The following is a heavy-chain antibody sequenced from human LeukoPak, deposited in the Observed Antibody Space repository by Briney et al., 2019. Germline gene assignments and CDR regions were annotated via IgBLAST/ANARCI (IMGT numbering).Heavy chain of an antibody. J-gene: IGHJ4*02. Sequence: GGSLRLSCAASGFTFSSYAMHWVRQAPGKGLVWVAVISYDGSNKYYADSVKGRFTISRDNSKNTLYLQMNSLRAEDTAVYYCAKDVRFGELLYDWGQGTLVTVSS. CDR2: ISYDGSNK. CDR1: GFTFSSYA. CDR3: AKDVRFGELLYD. D-gene: IGHD3-10*01. V-gene: IGHV3-30*04.